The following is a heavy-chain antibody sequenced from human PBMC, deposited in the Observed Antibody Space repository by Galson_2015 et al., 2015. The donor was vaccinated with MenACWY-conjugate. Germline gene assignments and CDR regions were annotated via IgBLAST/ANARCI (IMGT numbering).Heavy chain of an antibody. Sequence: CAASGFTFDSYRMSWVRQAPGKGLEWVTNINRDGGGTYYASSVKGRFTISKDNAENSLYLQMNSLRAEDTAIYYCARIIHDGLDYWGQGTLVTVSS. CDR2: INRDGGGT. V-gene: IGHV3-7*01. D-gene: IGHD1-1*01. CDR3: ARIIHDGLDY. J-gene: IGHJ4*02. CDR1: GFTFDSYR.